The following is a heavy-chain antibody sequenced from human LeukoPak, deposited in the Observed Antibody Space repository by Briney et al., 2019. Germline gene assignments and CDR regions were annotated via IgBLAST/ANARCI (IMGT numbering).Heavy chain of an antibody. J-gene: IGHJ5*02. CDR1: GGSISNSY. CDR3: ARDLTAQNWFDP. V-gene: IGHV4-59*01. CDR2: IYKSGST. Sequence: PSETLSLTCTVSGGSISNSYWSWIRQSPGKGLEWIGYIYKSGSTNYNLSLKSRVTISVDTSKNQFSLKLSSVTAADTAVYYCARDLTAQNWFDPWGRGTLVAVSS.